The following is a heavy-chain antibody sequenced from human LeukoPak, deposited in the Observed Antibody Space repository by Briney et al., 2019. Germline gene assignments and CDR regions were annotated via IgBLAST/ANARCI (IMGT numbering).Heavy chain of an antibody. CDR3: ARDWPWFGELLDWFDP. D-gene: IGHD3-10*01. CDR2: ISAYNGNT. Sequence: GASVKVSCKASGYTFTSYGISWVRQAPGQGLEWMGWISAYNGNTNYAQKLQGRVTMTTDTSTSTAYMELRSLRSDDTAVYYCARDWPWFGELLDWFDPWGQGTLVTVSS. J-gene: IGHJ5*02. V-gene: IGHV1-18*01. CDR1: GYTFTSYG.